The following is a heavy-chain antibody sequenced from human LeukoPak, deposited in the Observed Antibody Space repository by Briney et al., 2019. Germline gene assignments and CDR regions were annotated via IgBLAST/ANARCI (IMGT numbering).Heavy chain of an antibody. Sequence: SVKVSRKSGFTFTTSSAVQWVRQTRGQRLEWIGWIAAGGGQTRYAQRLQDRLTITRDMSTNTAYMELSSLRSDDTAVYYCAGDHPNYDYWGQGTQVTVSS. V-gene: IGHV1-58*01. CDR3: AGDHPNYDY. CDR1: GFTFTTSSA. J-gene: IGHJ4*02. D-gene: IGHD5-24*01. CDR2: IAAGGGQT.